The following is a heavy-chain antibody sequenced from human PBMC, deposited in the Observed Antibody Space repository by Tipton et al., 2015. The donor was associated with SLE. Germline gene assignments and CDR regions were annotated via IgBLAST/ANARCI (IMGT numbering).Heavy chain of an antibody. CDR3: ARAPHNQQWLVPYFDY. CDR1: GFTFSSYS. V-gene: IGHV3-48*01. D-gene: IGHD6-19*01. CDR2: ISSSSSTI. J-gene: IGHJ4*02. Sequence: SLRLSCAASGFTFSSYSMNWVRQAPGKGLEWVSYISSSSSTIYYADSVKGRFIISRDNAKNSLYLQMNSLRAEDTAVYYCARAPHNQQWLVPYFDYWGQGTLVTVSS.